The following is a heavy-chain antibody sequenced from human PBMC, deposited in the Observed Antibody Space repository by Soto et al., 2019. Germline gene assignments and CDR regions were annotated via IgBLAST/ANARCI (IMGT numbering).Heavy chain of an antibody. J-gene: IGHJ3*02. CDR2: IYYSGST. CDR3: ARGEYYYDSSGYFDGYAFDI. V-gene: IGHV4-31*03. D-gene: IGHD3-22*01. CDR1: GGSISSGGYY. Sequence: SETLSLTCTVSGGSISSGGYYWSWIRQHPGKGLEWIGYIYYSGSTYYNPSLKSRVTISVDTSKNQFSLKLSSVTAAGTAVYYCARGEYYYDSSGYFDGYAFDIWGQGTMVTVSS.